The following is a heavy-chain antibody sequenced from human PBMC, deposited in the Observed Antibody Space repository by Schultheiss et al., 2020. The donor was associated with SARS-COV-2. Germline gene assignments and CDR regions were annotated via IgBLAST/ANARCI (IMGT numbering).Heavy chain of an antibody. CDR2: IYHSGSN. CDR1: GGSFSGYY. D-gene: IGHD6-6*01. J-gene: IGHJ6*02. V-gene: IGHV4-34*01. Sequence: SETLSLTCAVYGGSFSGYYWSWIRQPPGKGLEWIGEIYHSGSNKYNPSLKSRVTISVDTSKNQFSLKLSSVTAADTAVYYCARDLRGSSSMDVWGQGTTVTVSS. CDR3: ARDLRGSSSMDV.